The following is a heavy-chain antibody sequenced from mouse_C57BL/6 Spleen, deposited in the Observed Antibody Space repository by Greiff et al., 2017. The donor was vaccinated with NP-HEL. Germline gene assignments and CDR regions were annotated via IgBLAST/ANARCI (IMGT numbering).Heavy chain of an antibody. CDR1: GYTFTDYE. V-gene: IGHV1-15*01. CDR2: IDPETGGT. Sequence: QVQLQQSGAELVRPGASVTLSCKASGYTFTDYEMHWVKQTPVHGLEWIGAIDPETGGTAYNQKFKGKAILTADKSSSTAYMELRSLTSEDSAVYYCTRRGTGTGFAYWGQGTLVTVSA. J-gene: IGHJ3*01. D-gene: IGHD4-1*01. CDR3: TRRGTGTGFAY.